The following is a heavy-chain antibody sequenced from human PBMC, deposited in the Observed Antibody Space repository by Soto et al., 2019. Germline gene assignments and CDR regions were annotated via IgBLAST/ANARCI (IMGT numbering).Heavy chain of an antibody. D-gene: IGHD1-1*01. J-gene: IGHJ4*02. V-gene: IGHV3-23*01. CDR1: GFTFSEYS. CDR2: ISGSGESR. CDR3: ARSLANTWNDHYFNY. Sequence: EVQLLESGGSLIQPGGSLRLSCAASGFTFSEYSMSWVRQAPGMGLEWVSGISGSGESRYYADSVKGRFTISRDNPRNTLYLQMNSLRAEDTAVYYCARSLANTWNDHYFNYWRQGNLVTVSS.